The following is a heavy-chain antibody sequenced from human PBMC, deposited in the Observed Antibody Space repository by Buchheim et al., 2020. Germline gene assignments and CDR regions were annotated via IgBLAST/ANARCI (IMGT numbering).Heavy chain of an antibody. CDR1: GFTFSSYE. Sequence: EVQLVESGGGLVQPGGSLRLSCAASGFTFSSYEMNWVRQAPGKGLEWVSYISSSGSTIYYADSVKGRFTISRDNAKNSLSLQMSSLRAEDTAVYYCARGDITMIVVVDFDYWGQGTL. D-gene: IGHD3-22*01. CDR2: ISSSGSTI. CDR3: ARGDITMIVVVDFDY. V-gene: IGHV3-48*03. J-gene: IGHJ4*02.